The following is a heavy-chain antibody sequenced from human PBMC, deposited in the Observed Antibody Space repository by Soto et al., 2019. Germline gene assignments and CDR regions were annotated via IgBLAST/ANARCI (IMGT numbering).Heavy chain of an antibody. J-gene: IGHJ4*02. V-gene: IGHV1-18*01. D-gene: IGHD2-2*01. CDR2: ISNYNGNA. Sequence: QVRLVQSGPELKKPGASVKVSCKASGYTFNSHGISWARQAPGQGLEWMGWISNYNGNAKYEEKFQGRVSMTTDTSTSTAYLELGSLRSDDTAVYYCAREMPGGYFDYWGQGTLVSGS. CDR1: GYTFNSHG. CDR3: AREMPGGYFDY.